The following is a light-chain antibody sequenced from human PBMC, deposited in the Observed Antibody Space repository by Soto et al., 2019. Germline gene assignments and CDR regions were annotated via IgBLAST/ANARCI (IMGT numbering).Light chain of an antibody. CDR3: SAWEASLNGYV. CDR2: SNY. J-gene: IGLJ1*01. V-gene: IGLV1-44*01. Sequence: QSVLTQPPSASGTPGQRVTLSFSGSKSNIGSKTVNWYQQLPGTAPKLLIYSNYQRPSGVPDRFSGSKSGTSASLAISGLESEEEADYYCSAWEASLNGYVFGTGTKVT. CDR1: KSNIGSKT.